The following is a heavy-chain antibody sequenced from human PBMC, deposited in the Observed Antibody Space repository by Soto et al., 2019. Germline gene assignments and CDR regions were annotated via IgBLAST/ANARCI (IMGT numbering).Heavy chain of an antibody. CDR2: INTDGCVV. CDR1: RLTFRSYW. J-gene: IGHJ4*02. CDR3: VRDMQLWLLAS. Sequence: GWSLRLFSAACRLTFRSYWMHWVRQAPGRGLVWVSRINTDGCVVAYMDSQNGRFTISRDNAKNTLYLHMNSLRAEDTAVYYCVRDMQLWLLASWGQGTLVTVSS. V-gene: IGHV3-74*03. D-gene: IGHD2-21*01.